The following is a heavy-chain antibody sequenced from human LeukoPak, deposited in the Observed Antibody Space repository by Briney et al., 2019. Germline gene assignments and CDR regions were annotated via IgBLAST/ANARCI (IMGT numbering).Heavy chain of an antibody. CDR1: GFTFRSYW. Sequence: GGSLRLSCVASGFTFRSYWMSWVRRAPGKGLEWVANIKQDGSEKYYVDSVKGRFTISRDNAKNSLYLQMNSLRAEDTAVYYCARDAQYYDFWSGYNDFDYWGQGTLVAVSS. D-gene: IGHD3-3*01. V-gene: IGHV3-7*01. CDR3: ARDAQYYDFWSGYNDFDY. CDR2: IKQDGSEK. J-gene: IGHJ4*02.